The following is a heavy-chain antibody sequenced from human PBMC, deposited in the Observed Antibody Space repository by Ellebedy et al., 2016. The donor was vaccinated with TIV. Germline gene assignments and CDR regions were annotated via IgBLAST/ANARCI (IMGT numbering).Heavy chain of an antibody. CDR3: VREMVAPGPDDIFYGMDV. J-gene: IGHJ6*02. CDR2: ISSSSRYT. V-gene: IGHV3-11*06. CDR1: GFTFTNYG. D-gene: IGHD3-9*01. Sequence: GESLKISCTASGFTFTNYGMHWVRQAPGKGLEWVSYISSSSRYTNYADSVKGRFTVSRDNSQSTLSLQMNSLTAEDTAVYYCVREMVAPGPDDIFYGMDVWGQGTTVTVSS.